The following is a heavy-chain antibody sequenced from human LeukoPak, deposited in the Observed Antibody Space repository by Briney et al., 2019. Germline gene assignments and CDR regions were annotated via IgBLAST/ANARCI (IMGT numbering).Heavy chain of an antibody. Sequence: GGSLRLSCVASGITFSSHAMSWVRQAPGKGLQWISAISSSAGSTYYADSVKGRFTISRDNSKNTLYLQMNSLRAEDTAVYYCARWESSGFFYAGSDFDYWGQGTLVTVSS. CDR2: ISSSAGST. CDR3: ARWESSGFFYAGSDFDY. CDR1: GITFSSHA. V-gene: IGHV3-23*01. D-gene: IGHD3-22*01. J-gene: IGHJ4*02.